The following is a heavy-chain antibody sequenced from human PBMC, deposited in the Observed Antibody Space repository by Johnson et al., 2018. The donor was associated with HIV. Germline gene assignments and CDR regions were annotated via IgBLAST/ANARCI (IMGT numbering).Heavy chain of an antibody. Sequence: VQLVESGGGLVQPGRSLRLSCAASGFTFSSYALHWVRQAPGKGLEWVAVISYDGSNKYYADSVKGRFTISRDNSKNTLYLQMNSLRAEDTAVYYCAGGRPYDYGGNADGAFDIWGQGTMVTVSS. J-gene: IGHJ3*02. D-gene: IGHD4-23*01. V-gene: IGHV3-30-3*01. CDR1: GFTFSSYA. CDR3: AGGRPYDYGGNADGAFDI. CDR2: ISYDGSNK.